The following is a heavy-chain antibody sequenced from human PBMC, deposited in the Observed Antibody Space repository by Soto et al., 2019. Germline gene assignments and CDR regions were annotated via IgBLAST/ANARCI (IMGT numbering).Heavy chain of an antibody. D-gene: IGHD2-15*01. J-gene: IGHJ3*02. CDR2: IYYSGST. V-gene: IGHV4-31*03. CDR1: GGSISSGGYY. Sequence: QVQLQESGPGLVKPSQTLSLTCTVSGGSISSGGYYWSWIRQHPGKGLEWIGYIYYSGSTYYNPSRKCRVTISVDTAKKQFSLKLSSVTAADTAVYYCATIMVGRSAFDIWGQGTMVTVSS. CDR3: ATIMVGRSAFDI.